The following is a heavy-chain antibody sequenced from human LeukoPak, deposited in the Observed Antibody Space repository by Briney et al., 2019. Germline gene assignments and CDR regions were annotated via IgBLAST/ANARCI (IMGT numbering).Heavy chain of an antibody. V-gene: IGHV3-66*01. J-gene: IGHJ3*02. CDR1: GLTFSSYS. D-gene: IGHD3-16*01. CDR2: IYSGGST. CDR3: ARSHWGDAFDI. Sequence: GGSLRLSCAASGLTFSSYSMNWVRQAPGKGLEWVSLIYSGGSTYYADSVRGRFTISRDISKNTLYLQMDSLRAEDTAVYYCARSHWGDAFDIWGQGTLVTVSS.